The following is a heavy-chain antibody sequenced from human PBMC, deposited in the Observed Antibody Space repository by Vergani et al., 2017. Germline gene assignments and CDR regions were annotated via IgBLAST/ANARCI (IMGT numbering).Heavy chain of an antibody. Sequence: EVQLLESGGGLVQPGGSLRLSCAASGFTFSSYAMSWVRQAPGKGLEWVSAISGSGGSTYYADSVKGRFTISRDNSKNTLYLQMNSLRAEDTAVYYCAKDASLWFGEYPWWTYYFDYWGQGTLVTVSS. J-gene: IGHJ4*02. CDR1: GFTFSSYA. CDR3: AKDASLWFGEYPWWTYYFDY. V-gene: IGHV3-23*01. D-gene: IGHD3-10*01. CDR2: ISGSGGST.